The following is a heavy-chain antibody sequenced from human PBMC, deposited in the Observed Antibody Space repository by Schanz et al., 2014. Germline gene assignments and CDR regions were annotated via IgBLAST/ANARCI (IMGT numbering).Heavy chain of an antibody. CDR3: ARGIGGYGANNYFDY. Sequence: EVQLLQFGGGVVQPGRSLRLSCAASGFTFSSYAMHWVRQAPGKGLEWVSSISSSGSYIHYADSVKGRFTISRDNAKNTLYLQMNSLRAEDTAVYSCARGIGGYGANNYFDYWGQGTLVTVSS. CDR2: ISSSGSYI. J-gene: IGHJ4*02. V-gene: IGHV3-21*01. D-gene: IGHD5-12*01. CDR1: GFTFSSYA.